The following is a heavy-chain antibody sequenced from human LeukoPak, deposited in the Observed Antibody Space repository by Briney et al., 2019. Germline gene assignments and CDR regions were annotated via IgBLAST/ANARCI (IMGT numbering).Heavy chain of an antibody. CDR3: ARYGRRLYYYDSSGYSRPDY. V-gene: IGHV3-11*01. D-gene: IGHD3-22*01. CDR1: GFTFSDYY. J-gene: IGHJ4*02. Sequence: PGGSLRLSCAASGFTFSDYYMSWIRQAPGKGLEWVSYISSSGSTIYYADSVKGRFTISRDNAKNSLYLQMNSLRAEDTAVYYCARYGRRLYYYDSSGYSRPDYWGQGTLVTVSS. CDR2: ISSSGSTI.